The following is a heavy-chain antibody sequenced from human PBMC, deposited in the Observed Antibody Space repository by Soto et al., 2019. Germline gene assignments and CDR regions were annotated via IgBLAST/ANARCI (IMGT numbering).Heavy chain of an antibody. CDR3: AGGGRVAAAGTVGYYFDY. J-gene: IGHJ4*02. D-gene: IGHD6-13*01. V-gene: IGHV4-4*02. CDR2: IYHSGST. Sequence: QVQLQESGPGLVKPSGTLSLTCAVSGGSISSSNWWSWVRQPPGKGLEWIGEIYHSGSTNYNPSRKSRVTTSVDKSKNQFSLKLSSVTAADTAVYYCAGGGRVAAAGTVGYYFDYWGQGTLVTVSS. CDR1: GGSISSSNW.